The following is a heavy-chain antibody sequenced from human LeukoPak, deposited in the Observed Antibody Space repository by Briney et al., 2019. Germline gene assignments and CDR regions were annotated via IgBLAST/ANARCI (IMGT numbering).Heavy chain of an antibody. CDR1: GGSISSSSYY. CDR2: IYYSGST. Sequence: SETLSLTCTVSGGSISSSSYYWGWIRQPPGKGLEWIGSIYYSGSTYYNPSLKSRVTISVDTSKNQFPLKLSSVAAADTAVYYCARQLGYCSSTSCYADKVDYWGQGTLVTVSS. CDR3: ARQLGYCSSTSCYADKVDY. J-gene: IGHJ4*02. D-gene: IGHD2-2*01. V-gene: IGHV4-39*01.